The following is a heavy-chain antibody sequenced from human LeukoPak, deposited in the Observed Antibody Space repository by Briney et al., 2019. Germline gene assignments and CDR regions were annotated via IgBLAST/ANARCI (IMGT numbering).Heavy chain of an antibody. D-gene: IGHD1-26*01. V-gene: IGHV3-21*04. Sequence: GGSLRLSCAASGFTFSTYSMNWVRQAPGKGLEWVSSISSSSTYIYYADSVKGRFTISRDNAKNSLYLQMSSLRAEDTAVYYCARDLVGAIDYWGQGTLVTVSS. J-gene: IGHJ4*02. CDR1: GFTFSTYS. CDR3: ARDLVGAIDY. CDR2: ISSSSTYI.